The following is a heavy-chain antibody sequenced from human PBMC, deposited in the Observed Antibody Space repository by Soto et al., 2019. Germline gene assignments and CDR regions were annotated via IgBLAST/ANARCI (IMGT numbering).Heavy chain of an antibody. CDR1: GGSISGYD. CDR3: ARTQGVSYSYGMDV. Sequence: SETMSLTCAISGGSISGYDWSWIRQQPGKGLEWIGYIFYTGSTTYNPSLKSRVTISGDTSKNQFSLNLSAVTAADTAVYYCARTQGVSYSYGMDVWGQGTTVTVSS. V-gene: IGHV4-59*01. CDR2: IFYTGST. J-gene: IGHJ6*02.